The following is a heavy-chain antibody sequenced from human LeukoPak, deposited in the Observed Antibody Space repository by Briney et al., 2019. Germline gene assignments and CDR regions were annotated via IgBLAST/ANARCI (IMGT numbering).Heavy chain of an antibody. CDR1: GYSFTSYW. V-gene: IGHV5-51*01. Sequence: PGESLKISCKGSGYSFTSYWIGWVRQMPGKGLEWMGIIYPGDSDTKYSPSFQGQVTISADKSISTAYLQWSSLKASDTAIYYCARAPTSPTFGSGSYFDYWGQGTLVTVSS. CDR3: ARAPTSPTFGSGSYFDY. J-gene: IGHJ4*02. D-gene: IGHD3-10*01. CDR2: IYPGDSDT.